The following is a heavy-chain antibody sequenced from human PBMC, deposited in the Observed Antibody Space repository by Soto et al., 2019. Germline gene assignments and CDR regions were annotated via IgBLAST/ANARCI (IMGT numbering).Heavy chain of an antibody. D-gene: IGHD6-6*01. CDR1: GDSISSVGYY. V-gene: IGHV4-31*03. Sequence: QVQLQESGPGLVKPSQTLSLTCTVSGDSISSVGYYWSWIRQHPGKGREWIGYIYYSGSTYYNPSLKSRVTISVDTSKNQFSLKLSSVTAADTAVYYCARAGIAARGRTFDYWGQGTLVTVSS. CDR2: IYYSGST. J-gene: IGHJ4*02. CDR3: ARAGIAARGRTFDY.